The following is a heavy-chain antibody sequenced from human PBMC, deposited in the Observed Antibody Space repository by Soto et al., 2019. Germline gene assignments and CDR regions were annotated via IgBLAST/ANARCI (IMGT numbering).Heavy chain of an antibody. CDR2: IYFTGNA. CDR3: AGDSPLDVGGNSGLEY. V-gene: IGHV4-59*01. Sequence: PSETLCLTCDVSGVSISGYSWTWVRQPPGKGLEWIGYIYFTGNANYSPSLKSRVTMSVDMSTNQFSRNLRSATAADTAVYYCAGDSPLDVGGNSGLEYWGQGTVVTVSS. CDR1: GVSISGYS. J-gene: IGHJ4*02. D-gene: IGHD2-21*02.